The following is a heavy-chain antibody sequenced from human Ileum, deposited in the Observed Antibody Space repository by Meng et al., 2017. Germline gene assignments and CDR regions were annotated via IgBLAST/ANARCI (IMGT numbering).Heavy chain of an antibody. CDR1: GYTFTGDY. V-gene: IGHV1-2*02. CDR2: INPNSGGT. J-gene: IGHJ6*02. Sequence: ASAKVSCKASGYTFTGDYMHWVRQAPGQGLEWMGWINPNSGGTNYAQKFQGRVTMTRDTSISTAYMELSRLRSDDTAVYYCAREGASYDSSGYYLRNYYYYYGMDVWGQGTTVTVSS. CDR3: AREGASYDSSGYYLRNYYYYYGMDV. D-gene: IGHD3-22*01.